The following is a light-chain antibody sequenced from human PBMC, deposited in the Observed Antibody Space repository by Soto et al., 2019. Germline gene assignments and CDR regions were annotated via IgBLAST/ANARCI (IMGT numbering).Light chain of an antibody. CDR1: QSVSSY. CDR3: QQYSNWPLT. Sequence: EILLTQSPATLSVSPGGRATLSCRASQSVSSYLAWYQQKPGQAPRTLIYDASGRDTGIPARFSGSGSGTDFTLTISRLEPEDFEVYFCQQYSNWPLTFGEGTKVDIK. CDR2: DAS. J-gene: IGKJ4*01. V-gene: IGKV3-11*01.